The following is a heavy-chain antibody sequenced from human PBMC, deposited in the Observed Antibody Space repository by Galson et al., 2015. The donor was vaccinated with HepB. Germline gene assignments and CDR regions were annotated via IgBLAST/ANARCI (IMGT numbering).Heavy chain of an antibody. J-gene: IGHJ4*02. Sequence: LRLSCAASGFPFNIYSMNWVRQAPGKGLEWVSYITSRSSPIYYADSVKGRFTISRDNAMNSLYLQMNNLRDEDTAAYFCARGREWAFDYWGQGTLVTVSS. CDR3: ARGREWAFDY. V-gene: IGHV3-48*02. D-gene: IGHD3-3*01. CDR2: ITSRSSPI. CDR1: GFPFNIYS.